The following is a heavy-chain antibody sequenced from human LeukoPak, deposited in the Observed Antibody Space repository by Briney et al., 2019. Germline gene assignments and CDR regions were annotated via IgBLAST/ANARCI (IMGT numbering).Heavy chain of an antibody. J-gene: IGHJ5*02. V-gene: IGHV4-34*01. CDR1: GGSISGNY. CDR3: ARERVVGNWFDP. D-gene: IGHD2-15*01. CDR2: INHSGST. Sequence: PSETLSLTCAVYGGSISGNYWSWIRQPPGKGLEWIGEINHSGSTNYNPSLKSRVTISVDTSKNQFSLKLSSVTAADTAVYYCARERVVGNWFDPWGQGTLVTVSS.